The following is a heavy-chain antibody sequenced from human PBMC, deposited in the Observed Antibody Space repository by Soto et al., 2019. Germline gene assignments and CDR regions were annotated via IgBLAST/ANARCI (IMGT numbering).Heavy chain of an antibody. CDR3: ATWSYGIDY. CDR2: IKSKTDGGTT. J-gene: IGHJ4*02. Sequence: GGSLRLSCAASGFTFSNAWMSWVRQAPGKGLEWVGRIKSKTDGGTTDYAAPVKARFTISRDDSKDTMYLEVNSLKTEDTAVYYCATWSYGIDYWGQGALVTVSS. CDR1: GFTFSNAW. D-gene: IGHD3-10*01. V-gene: IGHV3-15*01.